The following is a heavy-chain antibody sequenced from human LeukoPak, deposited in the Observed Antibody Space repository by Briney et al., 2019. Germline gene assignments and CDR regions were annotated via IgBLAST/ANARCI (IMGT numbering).Heavy chain of an antibody. CDR3: ARAAELLEAYNWFDP. V-gene: IGHV1-18*01. J-gene: IGHJ5*02. CDR1: GYTFTSYG. Sequence: GASVKVSCKASGYTFTSYGISWVRQAPGQGLEWMGWISAYNGNTNYAQKLQGRVTMTTDTSTSTAYMELRSLRSDDTAVYYCARAAELLEAYNWFDPWGQGTLVTVSS. CDR2: ISAYNGNT. D-gene: IGHD2-15*01.